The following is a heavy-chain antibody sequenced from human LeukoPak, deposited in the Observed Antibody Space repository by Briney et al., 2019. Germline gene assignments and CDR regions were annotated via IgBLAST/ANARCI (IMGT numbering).Heavy chain of an antibody. CDR1: GYTFTGYY. V-gene: IGHV1-69*13. CDR2: IIPIFGTA. J-gene: IGHJ4*02. CDR3: ARDGGDYGDYGKT. D-gene: IGHD4-17*01. Sequence: ASVKVSCKASGYTFTGYYMHWVRQAPGQGLEWMGGIIPIFGTANYAQKFQGRVTITADESTSTAYMELSSLRSEDTAVYYCARDGGDYGDYGKTWGQGTLVTVSS.